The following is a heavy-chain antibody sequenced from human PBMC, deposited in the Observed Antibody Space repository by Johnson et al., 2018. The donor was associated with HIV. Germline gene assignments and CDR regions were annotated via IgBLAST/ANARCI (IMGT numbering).Heavy chain of an antibody. CDR3: ARDRVMVGATVDAFDI. V-gene: IGHV3-20*04. CDR1: GFTFDDYG. CDR2: INWNGGST. Sequence: VQLVESGGGVVRPGGSLRLSCAASGFTFDDYGMRWVRQGPGKGLEWVSDINWNGGSTGYADSVKGRFTISRNNAKNSLYLQKSSLRAEDTALYYCARDRVMVGATVDAFDIWGQGTMVTVSS. J-gene: IGHJ3*02. D-gene: IGHD1-26*01.